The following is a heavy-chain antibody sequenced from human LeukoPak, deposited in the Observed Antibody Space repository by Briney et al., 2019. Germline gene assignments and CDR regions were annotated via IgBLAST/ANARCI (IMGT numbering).Heavy chain of an antibody. J-gene: IGHJ4*02. CDR3: TTGYYYDSSGYYY. V-gene: IGHV3-15*01. D-gene: IGHD3-22*01. CDR1: EFTSSNAW. Sequence: GGSLRLSCAASEFTSSNAWMSWVRQAPGKGLEWVGRIKSKTDGGTTDYAAPVKGRFTISRDDSKNTLYLQMNSLKTEDTAVYYCTTGYYYDSSGYYYWGQGTLVTVSS. CDR2: IKSKTDGGTT.